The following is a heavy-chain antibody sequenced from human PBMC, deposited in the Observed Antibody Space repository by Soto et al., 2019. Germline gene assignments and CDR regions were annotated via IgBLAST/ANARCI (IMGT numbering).Heavy chain of an antibody. CDR2: IYHSGST. CDR3: ARVAVAGTRYDY. CDR1: GGSISSSNW. V-gene: IGHV4-4*02. J-gene: IGHJ4*02. D-gene: IGHD6-19*01. Sequence: QVQLQESGPGLVKPSGTLSLTCAVSGGSISSSNWWSWVRQPPGKGLVWIGEIYHSGSTNYNPYLKSRVTIAVDKSKTQFSLQLSSVTAADTAVYSCARVAVAGTRYDYWGQGTLVTVSS.